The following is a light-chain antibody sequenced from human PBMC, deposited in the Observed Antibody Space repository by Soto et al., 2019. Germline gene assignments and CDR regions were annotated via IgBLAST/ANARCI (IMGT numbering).Light chain of an antibody. CDR1: QSLVHSDGIAY. CDR2: KVS. Sequence: DFVMTQSPLSLPVTLGQPASISCRCNQSLVHSDGIAYFSWFQQRTGRSPRRLIYKVSNRDSGVPARLSGSGSGTDLELKISRVEAEDVGVYYCMQGTHWPITCGQGTRLEIK. CDR3: MQGTHWPIT. J-gene: IGKJ5*01. V-gene: IGKV2-30*02.